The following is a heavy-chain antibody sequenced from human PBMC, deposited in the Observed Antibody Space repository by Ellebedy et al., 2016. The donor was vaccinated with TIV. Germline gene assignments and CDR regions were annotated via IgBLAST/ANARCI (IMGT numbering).Heavy chain of an antibody. D-gene: IGHD6-19*01. CDR1: GFTFSSYS. V-gene: IGHV3-21*01. J-gene: IGHJ3*02. Sequence: GGSLRLXCAASGFTFSSYSMNWVRQAPGKGLEWVSSISSSSSYIYYADSVKGRFTISRDNAKNSLYLQMNSLRAEDTAVYYCAREAPLLTSSGWYDAFDIWGQGTMVTVSS. CDR3: AREAPLLTSSGWYDAFDI. CDR2: ISSSSSYI.